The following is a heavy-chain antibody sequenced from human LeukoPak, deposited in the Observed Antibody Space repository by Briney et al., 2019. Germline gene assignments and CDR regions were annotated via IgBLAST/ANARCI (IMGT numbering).Heavy chain of an antibody. CDR3: ARSPPASPFDY. Sequence: GGSLRLSCAASGFTVSRNYMSWVRQAPGKGLEWVSIIYSGGDTYYGDSVKGRFTISRDISKSTLYLQMNNLRAEDTAFYYCARSPPASPFDYWGQGTLVTVSS. J-gene: IGHJ4*02. CDR1: GFTVSRNY. V-gene: IGHV3-53*01. D-gene: IGHD2-2*01. CDR2: IYSGGDT.